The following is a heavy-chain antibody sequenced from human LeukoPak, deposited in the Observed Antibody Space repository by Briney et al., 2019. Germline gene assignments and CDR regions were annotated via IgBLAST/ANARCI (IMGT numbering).Heavy chain of an antibody. J-gene: IGHJ6*03. CDR3: ARIRPGSSGYYFRYYYYYMDV. D-gene: IGHD3-22*01. Sequence: SETLSLTCTVSGGSIRSYYWSWIRQPPGKGLEWIGYMYYSGSTNYNPSLKSRVTMSVDTSKSQFSLKLSSVTAADTAVYYCARIRPGSSGYYFRYYYYYMDVWGKGTTVTISS. CDR1: GGSIRSYY. CDR2: MYYSGST. V-gene: IGHV4-59*01.